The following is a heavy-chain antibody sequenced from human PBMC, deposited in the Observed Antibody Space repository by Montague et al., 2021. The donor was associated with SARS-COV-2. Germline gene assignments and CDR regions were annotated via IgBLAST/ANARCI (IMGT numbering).Heavy chain of an antibody. Sequence: SETLSLTCAVSSDSFSSSYGWTWVRPSPGTGLEWFGEIFHSGTPNSKPSLTSPITISVDKSRNQFSLRLSSVTAADTAIYYCASWSESDSWYQASLDYWGHGNLMTVSS. CDR3: ASWSESDSWYQASLDY. V-gene: IGHV4-4*02. J-gene: IGHJ4*03. CDR2: IFHSGTP. CDR1: SDSFSSSYG. D-gene: IGHD6-13*01.